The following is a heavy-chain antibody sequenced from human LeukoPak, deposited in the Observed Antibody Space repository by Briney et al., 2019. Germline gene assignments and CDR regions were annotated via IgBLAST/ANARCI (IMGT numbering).Heavy chain of an antibody. D-gene: IGHD3-10*01. Sequence: GGSLRLSCAASGFTFSNYEMHWVRQAPGRGLEWVSYISSSGSIIYHADSVKGRFTISRDNAKNTLYLQMNSLRAEDTAVYYCAKDGAEGYYGSGSYYPIPSDYWGQGTLVTVSS. CDR3: AKDGAEGYYGSGSYYPIPSDY. CDR1: GFTFSNYE. CDR2: ISSSGSII. J-gene: IGHJ4*02. V-gene: IGHV3-48*03.